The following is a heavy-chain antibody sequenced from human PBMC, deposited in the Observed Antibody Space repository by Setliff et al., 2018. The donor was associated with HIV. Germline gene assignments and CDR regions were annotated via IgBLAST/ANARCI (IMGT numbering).Heavy chain of an antibody. CDR3: ANLVIIKSYFDY. CDR1: GGTFSSYA. CDR2: IIPIFGKP. V-gene: IGHV1-69*13. D-gene: IGHD3-10*01. Sequence: ASVKVSCKASGGTFSSYAINWVRQAPGQGLEWMGGIIPIFGKPNYARKFQGRVTITADESTNTAYMEMSSLRSEDTAVYYCANLVIIKSYFDYWGQGTPVTVSS. J-gene: IGHJ4*02.